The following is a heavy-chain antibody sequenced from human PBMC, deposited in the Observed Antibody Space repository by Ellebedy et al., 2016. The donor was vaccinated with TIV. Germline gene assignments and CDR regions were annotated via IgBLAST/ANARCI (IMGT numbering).Heavy chain of an antibody. D-gene: IGHD1-26*01. J-gene: IGHJ1*01. Sequence: GESLKISCAASGFSFSGYWMSWVRQAPGKGLEWVAVISHDGRSQYHADSVKGRFTISRDDNKNTLYLQMNSLRPEDTAIYYCPWVGSSPNWGQGTLVTVSS. CDR3: PWVGSSPN. CDR1: GFSFSGYW. CDR2: ISHDGRSQ. V-gene: IGHV3-30*03.